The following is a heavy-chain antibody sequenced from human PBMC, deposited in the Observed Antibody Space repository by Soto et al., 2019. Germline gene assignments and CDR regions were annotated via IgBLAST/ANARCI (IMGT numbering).Heavy chain of an antibody. J-gene: IGHJ6*02. V-gene: IGHV3-15*07. CDR1: GFTFSNAW. CDR3: TTDQATDYYYYYYGMDV. CDR2: IKSKTDGGTT. Sequence: GGSLRLSCAASGFTFSNAWMNWVRQAPGKGLEWVGRIKSKTDGGTTDYAAPVKGRFTISRDDSKNTLYLQMNSLKTEDTAVYYCTTDQATDYYYYYYGMDVWGQGTTVTVSS.